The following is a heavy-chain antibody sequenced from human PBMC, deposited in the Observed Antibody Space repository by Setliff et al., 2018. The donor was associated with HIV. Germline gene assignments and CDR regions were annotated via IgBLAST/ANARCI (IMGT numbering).Heavy chain of an antibody. Sequence: PSETLSLTCAVYGGSFSGYYWSWIRQPPGKGLEWIGEINHDRTTNYNPSLKSRVTISVDTSKNQFSLTLNSVTAADTAVYYCARGSRQLTIFGVVFKTNYYFMDVWDKGTAVTVSS. CDR2: INHDRTT. V-gene: IGHV4-34*01. D-gene: IGHD3-3*01. J-gene: IGHJ6*03. CDR1: GGSFSGYY. CDR3: ARGSRQLTIFGVVFKTNYYFMDV.